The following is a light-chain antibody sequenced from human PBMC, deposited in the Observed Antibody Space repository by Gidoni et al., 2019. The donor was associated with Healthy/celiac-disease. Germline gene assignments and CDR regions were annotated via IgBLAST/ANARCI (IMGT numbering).Light chain of an antibody. CDR3: QQYNSYPFT. CDR1: QSISSW. J-gene: IGKJ3*01. CDR2: KAS. Sequence: DLHMTQSPSTLSASVGDRVTITCRASQSISSWLAWYQQKPGKAPKLLIYKASSLESGVPSSFSGSGSGTEFTLTSSSLQPDDFATYYCQQYNSYPFTFGPGTKVDIK. V-gene: IGKV1-5*03.